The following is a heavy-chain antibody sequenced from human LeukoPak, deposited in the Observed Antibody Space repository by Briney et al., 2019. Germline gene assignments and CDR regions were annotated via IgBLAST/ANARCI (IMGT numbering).Heavy chain of an antibody. V-gene: IGHV3-30*03. D-gene: IGHD1-26*01. Sequence: PGGSLRLSCAASGFTFSSYWMSWVRQAPGKGLEWVAVISYDGSNKYYADSVKGRFTISRDNSKNTLYLQMNSLRAEDTAVYYCARIVGAIAQNWFDPWGQGTLVTVSS. CDR3: ARIVGAIAQNWFDP. CDR1: GFTFSSYW. CDR2: ISYDGSNK. J-gene: IGHJ5*02.